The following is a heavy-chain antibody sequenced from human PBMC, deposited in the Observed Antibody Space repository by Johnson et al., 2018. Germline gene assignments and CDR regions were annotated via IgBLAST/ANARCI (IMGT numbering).Heavy chain of an antibody. D-gene: IGHD5-18*01. J-gene: IGHJ6*03. CDR2: INHSGST. Sequence: QVQLQQWGAGLLKHTETLSLTCGVYGGSFSGYYWSWIRQPPGKGLEWIGEINHSGSTIYNPSLTSRVTISVDTSKNQFSLKLTSVTAADTAVYYCAREWVGYSYGRAPGYRDVWGKGTTVTVSS. CDR3: AREWVGYSYGRAPGYRDV. CDR1: GGSFSGYY. V-gene: IGHV4-34*01.